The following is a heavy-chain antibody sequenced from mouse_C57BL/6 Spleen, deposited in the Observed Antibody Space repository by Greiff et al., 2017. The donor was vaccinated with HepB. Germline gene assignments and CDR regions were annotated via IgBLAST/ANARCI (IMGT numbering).Heavy chain of an antibody. CDR2: IYPGSGST. CDR1: GYTFTIYW. CDR3: ARSDSSGVVGFAY. J-gene: IGHJ3*01. D-gene: IGHD3-2*02. V-gene: IGHV1-55*01. Sequence: QVQLQQPGAELVKPGASVKMSCKASGYTFTIYWITWVKQRPGQGLEWIGDIYPGSGSTNYNEKFKSKATLTVDTSSSTAYMQLSSLTSEDSAVYYCARSDSSGVVGFAYWGQGTLVTVSA.